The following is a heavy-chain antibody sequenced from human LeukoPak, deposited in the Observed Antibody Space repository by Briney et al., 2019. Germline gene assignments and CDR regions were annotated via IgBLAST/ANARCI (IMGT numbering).Heavy chain of an antibody. CDR3: ARLTGDFDY. CDR2: ISSSSSYI. Sequence: GGSLRLSCAASGFTFDDYGMSWVRQAPGKGLEWVSSISSSSSYIYYADSVKGRFTISRDNAKNSLYLQMNSLRAEDTAVYYCARLTGDFDYWGQGTLVTVSP. CDR1: GFTFDDYG. J-gene: IGHJ4*02. V-gene: IGHV3-21*01. D-gene: IGHD3-10*01.